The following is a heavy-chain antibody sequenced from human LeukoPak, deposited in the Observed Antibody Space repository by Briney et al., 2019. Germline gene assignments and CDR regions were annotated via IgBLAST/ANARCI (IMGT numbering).Heavy chain of an antibody. CDR3: ASLTRPWVTYYFDY. CDR1: GGSFSGYY. V-gene: IGHV4-34*01. Sequence: PSETLSLTCAVYGGSFSGYYWSWIRRPPGKGLERIGEINHSGSTNYNPSLKSRVTISVDTSKNQFSLKLSSVTAADTAVYYCASLTRPWVTYYFDYWGQGTLVTVSS. CDR2: INHSGST. J-gene: IGHJ4*02. D-gene: IGHD6-6*01.